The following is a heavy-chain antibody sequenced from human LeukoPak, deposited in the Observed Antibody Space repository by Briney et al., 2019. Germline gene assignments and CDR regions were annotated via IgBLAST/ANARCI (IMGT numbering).Heavy chain of an antibody. CDR1: GYSFSSYW. CDR3: ARHRGYSYGLSGWFDP. CDR2: IYPGDSDT. Sequence: GESLKISCRGSGYSFSSYWIAWVRQMPGKGLEWMGIIYPGDSDTRYSPSFQGQVTISADKSISTAYLQWSSLKASDTAMYYCARHRGYSYGLSGWFDPWGQGTLVTVSS. V-gene: IGHV5-51*01. D-gene: IGHD5-18*01. J-gene: IGHJ5*02.